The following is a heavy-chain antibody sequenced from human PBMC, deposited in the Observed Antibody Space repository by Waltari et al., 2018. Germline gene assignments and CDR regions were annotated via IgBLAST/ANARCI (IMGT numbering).Heavy chain of an antibody. Sequence: EVQLVESGGGLVTPGRSLRLSCAASGFTFGDYAMSWFRLAPGKGLEWVSFIRTSAYGGTTEYDASVRGRFTISRDDSNSIAYLQMNSLKTEDTAIYYCTRRRAVNWFDPWGQGTLVTVSS. J-gene: IGHJ5*02. CDR3: TRRRAVNWFDP. CDR2: IRTSAYGGTT. CDR1: GFTFGDYA. V-gene: IGHV3-49*05.